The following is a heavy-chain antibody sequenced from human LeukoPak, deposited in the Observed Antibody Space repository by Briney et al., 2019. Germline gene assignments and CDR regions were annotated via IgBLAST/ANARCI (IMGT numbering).Heavy chain of an antibody. D-gene: IGHD3-16*01. Sequence: PSETLSLTCTVSGGSISSYYWSWIRQPPGKGLEWIGYIYYSGSTNYNPSLKSRVTISVDTSKNQSSLKLSSVTAADTAVYYCASVDYVWGSFYWGQGTLVTVSS. V-gene: IGHV4-59*01. CDR1: GGSISSYY. CDR3: ASVDYVWGSFY. J-gene: IGHJ4*02. CDR2: IYYSGST.